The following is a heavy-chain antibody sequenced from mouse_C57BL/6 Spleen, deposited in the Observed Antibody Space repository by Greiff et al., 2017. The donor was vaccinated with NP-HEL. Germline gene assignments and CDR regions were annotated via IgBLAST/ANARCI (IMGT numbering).Heavy chain of an antibody. J-gene: IGHJ4*01. CDR1: GYTFTEYT. V-gene: IGHV1-62-2*01. Sequence: QVQLQQSGAELVKPGASVKLSCKASGYTFTEYTIHWVKQRSGQGLEWIGWFYPGSGSIKYNEKFKDKATLTADKSSSTVYMELSRLTSEDSAVYFCARHEGAYYSNYDYAMDYWGQGTSVTVSS. CDR3: ARHEGAYYSNYDYAMDY. D-gene: IGHD2-5*01. CDR2: FYPGSGSI.